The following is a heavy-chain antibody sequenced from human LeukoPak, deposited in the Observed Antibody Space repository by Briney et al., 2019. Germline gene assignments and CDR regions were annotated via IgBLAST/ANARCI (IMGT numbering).Heavy chain of an antibody. CDR1: GGSFSGYY. Sequence: SETLSLTCAVYGGSFSGYYWSWIRQPPGKGLEWIGEINHSGSTNYNPSLKSRVTISVDTSKNQLSLKLSSVTAADTAVYYCARVRDCSSTSCYTLRPWGQGTLVTVSS. V-gene: IGHV4-34*01. D-gene: IGHD2-2*02. CDR2: INHSGST. J-gene: IGHJ4*02. CDR3: ARVRDCSSTSCYTLRP.